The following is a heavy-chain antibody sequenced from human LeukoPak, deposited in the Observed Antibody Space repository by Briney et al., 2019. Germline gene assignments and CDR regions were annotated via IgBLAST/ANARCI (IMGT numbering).Heavy chain of an antibody. CDR2: IYYSGST. J-gene: IGHJ5*02. CDR3: ARDRRPYYYDSSGGDAWFDP. D-gene: IGHD3-22*01. CDR1: GGSISSGGYY. V-gene: IGHV4-31*03. Sequence: SQTLSLTCTVSGGSISSGGYYWSWIRQHPGKGLEWIGYIYYSGSTYYNPSLKSRVTISADTSKNQFSLKLSSVTAADTAVYYCARDRRPYYYDSSGGDAWFDPWGQGTLVTVSS.